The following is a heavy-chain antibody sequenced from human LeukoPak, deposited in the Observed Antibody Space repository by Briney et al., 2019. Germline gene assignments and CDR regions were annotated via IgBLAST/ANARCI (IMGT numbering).Heavy chain of an antibody. CDR2: INAGNGNT. CDR3: ARGGLGGSSSRAPFDY. J-gene: IGHJ4*02. CDR1: GYTFTSYA. V-gene: IGHV1-3*03. D-gene: IGHD6-13*01. Sequence: ASVKVSCKAPGYTFTSYAMHWVRQAPGQRLEWMGWINAGNGNTKYSQEFQGRVTITRDTSASTAYMELSSLRSEDMAVYYCARGGLGGSSSRAPFDYWGQGTLVTVSS.